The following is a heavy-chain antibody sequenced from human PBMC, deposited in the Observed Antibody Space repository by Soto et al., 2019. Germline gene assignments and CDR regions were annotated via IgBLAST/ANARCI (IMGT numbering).Heavy chain of an antibody. Sequence: QITLKESGPTLVKPTQTLTLTCTFSGFSRSTSGVGVGRIRPPPGKALEWLALIHWDDDKRYSPSLQSRLTITKGTSTNQVVRTITNMDPVDTATYYCAHSPYSSGWYGEYFQHWGQGTLVTVAS. CDR3: AHSPYSSGWYGEYFQH. D-gene: IGHD6-19*01. J-gene: IGHJ1*01. CDR1: GFSRSTSGVG. V-gene: IGHV2-5*02. CDR2: IHWDDDK.